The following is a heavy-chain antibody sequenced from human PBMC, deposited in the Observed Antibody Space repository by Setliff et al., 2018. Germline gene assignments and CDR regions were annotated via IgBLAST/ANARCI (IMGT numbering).Heavy chain of an antibody. V-gene: IGHV3-66*01. Sequence: PGGSLRLSCAASGFSVSNTYMSWVRQAPGRGLEWVSTIYSGGHTFYVESVKGRFTISRDPSKNTLFLQMYSLRVEDTAVYYCATGIYDILQRGTDVWGQGTTVTV. D-gene: IGHD3-9*01. CDR1: GFSVSNTY. CDR3: ATGIYDILQRGTDV. CDR2: IYSGGHT. J-gene: IGHJ6*02.